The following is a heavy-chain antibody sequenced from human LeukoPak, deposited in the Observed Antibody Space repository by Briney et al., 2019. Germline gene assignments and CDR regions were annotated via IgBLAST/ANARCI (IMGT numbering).Heavy chain of an antibody. J-gene: IGHJ4*02. CDR2: IRGSGGST. V-gene: IGHV3-23*01. CDR3: AKGDYGDYITDIQANFDY. CDR1: GFTFSSYA. D-gene: IGHD4-17*01. Sequence: GGSLRLSCAASGFTFSSYAMSWVRQAPGKGLEWVSAIRGSGGSTYYADSVKGRFTISRDNSKNTLYLQMNSLRAEDTAVYYRAKGDYGDYITDIQANFDYWGQGTLVTVSS.